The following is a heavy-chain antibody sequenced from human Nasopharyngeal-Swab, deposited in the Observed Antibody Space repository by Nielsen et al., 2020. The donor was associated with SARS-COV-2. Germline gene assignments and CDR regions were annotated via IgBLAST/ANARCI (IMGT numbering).Heavy chain of an antibody. Sequence: SDTLSLTCTVSGYSISSGYYWGWIRQPPGKGLEWIGSIYHSGSTYYNPSLKSRVTISVDTSKNQFSLKLSSVTAADTAVYYCARGGYSSGWVVYWGQGTLVTVSS. V-gene: IGHV4-38-2*02. CDR1: GYSISSGYY. J-gene: IGHJ4*02. CDR2: IYHSGST. CDR3: ARGGYSSGWVVY. D-gene: IGHD6-19*01.